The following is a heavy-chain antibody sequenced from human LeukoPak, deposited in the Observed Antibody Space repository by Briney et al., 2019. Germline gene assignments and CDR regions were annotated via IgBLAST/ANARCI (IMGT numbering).Heavy chain of an antibody. CDR1: RGSISSYY. CDR2: IYYSVST. J-gene: IGHJ4*02. Sequence: SETLFLTCSVSRGSISSYYWGWIRQPPGKGLGLIGYIYYSVSTNYNPSLKSRVTISVDTSKNQFSLKLSSVTAADTAVYYCARTYYDYVWGSYRPWYFDYWGQGTLVTVSS. D-gene: IGHD3-16*02. CDR3: ARTYYDYVWGSYRPWYFDY. V-gene: IGHV4-59*01.